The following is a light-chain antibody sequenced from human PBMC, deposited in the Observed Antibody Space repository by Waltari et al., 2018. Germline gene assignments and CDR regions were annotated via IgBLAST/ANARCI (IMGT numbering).Light chain of an antibody. CDR3: SSYTISRTRV. V-gene: IGLV2-14*03. CDR2: DVS. CDR1: SSDIGAYTF. J-gene: IGLJ3*02. Sequence: QSALTQPASVSGSPGQSIAISSTGTSSDIGAYTFVSWYQQPPGKAPKLMIHDVSNRPAGVSNRFSGSKSGNTASLTISGFQTEDEADYYCSSYTISRTRVFGGGTKLTVL.